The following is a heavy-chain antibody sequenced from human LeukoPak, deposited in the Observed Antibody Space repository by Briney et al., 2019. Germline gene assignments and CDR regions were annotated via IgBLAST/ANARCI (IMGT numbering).Heavy chain of an antibody. CDR3: ARGHNWNDRGAFDI. V-gene: IGHV3-53*01. CDR1: GFTVSSNY. CDR2: IYSGGSK. Sequence: GGSLKPSCSASGFTVSSNYMSWARQAPGKGLEWVSSIYSGGSKYYADSVKGRFTISKDSSKNTLYLQMSSLRAEDTAVYYCARGHNWNDRGAFDIWGQGTMVTVSS. D-gene: IGHD1-1*01. J-gene: IGHJ3*02.